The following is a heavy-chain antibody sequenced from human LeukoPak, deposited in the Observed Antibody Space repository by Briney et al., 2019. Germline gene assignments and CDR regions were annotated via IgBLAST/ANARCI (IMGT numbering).Heavy chain of an antibody. D-gene: IGHD4-17*01. CDR3: ARVFIGDYGDYRFDY. Sequence: GGSLRLSCAASGFTFSSYGMHWVRQAPGKGLEWVAFIRYDGSNKYYADSVKGRFTISRDNSKNTLYLQMNSLRAEDTAVYYCARVFIGDYGDYRFDYWGQGTLVTASS. V-gene: IGHV3-30*02. J-gene: IGHJ4*02. CDR1: GFTFSSYG. CDR2: IRYDGSNK.